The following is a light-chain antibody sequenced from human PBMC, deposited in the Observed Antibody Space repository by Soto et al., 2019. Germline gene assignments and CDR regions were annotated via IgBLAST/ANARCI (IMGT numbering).Light chain of an antibody. CDR2: ELS. CDR3: KQSTRFPVT. CDR1: QSLLHSDGRTH. V-gene: IGKV2D-29*01. J-gene: IGKJ5*01. Sequence: DVVMTQTPLSLSVTPGQPASISCTSSQSLLHSDGRTHLHWYLQRPGKAPQLLIYELSNRFCGVPDRFSGSGSGTDFTLNISRVEGEDFGVYYCKQSTRFPVTFGQGTRLEIK.